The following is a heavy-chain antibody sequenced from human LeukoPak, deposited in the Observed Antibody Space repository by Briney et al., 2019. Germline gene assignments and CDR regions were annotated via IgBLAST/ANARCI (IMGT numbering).Heavy chain of an antibody. D-gene: IGHD3-22*01. CDR1: GFTFNSFG. V-gene: IGHV3-30*18. Sequence: PGESLRLSCAASGFTFNSFGMHWVRLAPGKGLEWVAVISYDGSNKYFADSVKGRFTISRDNSKNTLYLQMNSLRAEDTAVYYCAKDYDSSGWAAFDIWGQGTMVTVSS. J-gene: IGHJ3*02. CDR2: ISYDGSNK. CDR3: AKDYDSSGWAAFDI.